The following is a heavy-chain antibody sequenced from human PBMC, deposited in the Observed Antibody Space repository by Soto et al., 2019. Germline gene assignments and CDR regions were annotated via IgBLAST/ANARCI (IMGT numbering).Heavy chain of an antibody. CDR1: GFKFTSYG. D-gene: IGHD3-16*01. CDR2: ISAYNDNT. V-gene: IGHV1-18*01. J-gene: IGHJ4*02. CDR3: ARDHLGQPFDY. Sequence: ASVKVSCKASGFKFTSYGFSWLRQAPGQGFEWMGWISAYNDNTNYAQKFQGRLFMTTETSTSTAYMELRSLRSDDTAVYYCARDHLGQPFDYWGQGTMVTSPQ.